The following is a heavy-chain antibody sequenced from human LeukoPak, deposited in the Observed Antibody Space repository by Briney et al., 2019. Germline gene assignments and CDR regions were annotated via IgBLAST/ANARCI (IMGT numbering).Heavy chain of an antibody. Sequence: GGSLRLSCAASGFTFSDYYKSWIRQAPGKGLEWVSYISSSGSTIYYADSVKGRFTISRDNAKNSLYLQMNSLRAEDTAVYYCARDVDDYGDYVGVDYWGQGTLVTVSS. D-gene: IGHD4-17*01. CDR1: GFTFSDYY. CDR2: ISSSGSTI. J-gene: IGHJ4*02. V-gene: IGHV3-11*04. CDR3: ARDVDDYGDYVGVDY.